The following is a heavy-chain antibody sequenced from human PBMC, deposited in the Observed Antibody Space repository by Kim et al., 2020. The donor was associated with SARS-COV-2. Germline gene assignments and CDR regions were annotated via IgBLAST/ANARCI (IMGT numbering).Heavy chain of an antibody. CDR1: GSSVRSSY. V-gene: IGHV3-53*01. D-gene: IGHD1-26*01. CDR2: IHDAGST. Sequence: GGSLRLSCAVSGSSVRSSYMTWVRQAPGMGLEWVSAIHDAGSTYYADSVKGRFTISRDIPKDTLYLQMNSLRADDTAVYYCSRSTVGAYFDYWGQGSLVSVSS. J-gene: IGHJ4*02. CDR3: SRSTVGAYFDY.